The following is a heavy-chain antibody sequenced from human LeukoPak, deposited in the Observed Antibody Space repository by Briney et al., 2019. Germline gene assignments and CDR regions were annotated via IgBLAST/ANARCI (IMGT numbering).Heavy chain of an antibody. Sequence: GSSVKVSCKASGGTFSSYAISWVRQAPGQGLEWMGRIIPILGIANYAQKFQGRVTITADKSTSTAYMELSSLRSEDTAVYYCARTDSGYDFDLDYWGQGTLVTVSS. CDR2: IIPILGIA. J-gene: IGHJ4*02. V-gene: IGHV1-69*04. D-gene: IGHD5-12*01. CDR3: ARTDSGYDFDLDY. CDR1: GGTFSSYA.